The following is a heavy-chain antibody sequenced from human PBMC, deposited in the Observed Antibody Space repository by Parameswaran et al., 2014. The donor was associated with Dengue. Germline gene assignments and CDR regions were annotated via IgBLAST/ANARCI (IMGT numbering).Heavy chain of an antibody. V-gene: IGHV1-46*01. D-gene: IGHD6-13*01. J-gene: IGHJ6*02. CDR3: ARASGEQLVRGYYYGMDV. Sequence: WVRQAPGQGLEWMGIINPSGGSTRYAQKFQGRVTMTRDTSKSTVYMELSSLRCEDTAVYYCARASGEQLVRGYYYGMDVWGQGTTVTVSS. CDR2: INPSGGST.